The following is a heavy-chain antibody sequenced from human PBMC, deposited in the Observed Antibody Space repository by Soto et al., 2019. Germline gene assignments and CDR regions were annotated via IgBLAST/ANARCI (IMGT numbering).Heavy chain of an antibody. CDR1: GFTFSSYS. CDR2: ISSSSTI. D-gene: IGHD3-3*01. V-gene: IGHV3-48*02. Sequence: GGSLRLSCAASGFTFSSYSMNWVRQAPGKGLEWVSYISSSSTIYYADSVKGRFTISRDNAKNSLYLQMNSLRDEDTAVYYCARAGYNYDFWSGYHMAYYYYGMDVWGQGTTVTVSS. J-gene: IGHJ6*02. CDR3: ARAGYNYDFWSGYHMAYYYYGMDV.